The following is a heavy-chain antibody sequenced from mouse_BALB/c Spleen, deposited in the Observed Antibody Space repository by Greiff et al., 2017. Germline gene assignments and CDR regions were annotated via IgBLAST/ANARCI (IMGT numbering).Heavy chain of an antibody. CDR3: TRLGVVAKVNY. J-gene: IGHJ2*01. CDR2: IYPGNSDT. D-gene: IGHD1-1*01. CDR1: GYSFTSYW. Sequence: VHVKQSGTVLARPGASVKMSCKASGYSFTSYWMHWVKQRPGQGLEWIGAIYPGNSDTSYNQKFKGKAKLTAVTSASTAYMELSSLTNEDSAVYYCTRLGVVAKVNYWGQGTTLTVSS. V-gene: IGHV1-5*01.